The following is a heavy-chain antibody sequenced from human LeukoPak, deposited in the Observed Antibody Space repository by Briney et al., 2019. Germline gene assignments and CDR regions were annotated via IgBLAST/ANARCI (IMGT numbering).Heavy chain of an antibody. CDR2: ISGSGGLT. V-gene: IGHV3-23*01. CDR1: GFTFSSCA. J-gene: IGHJ6*02. CDR3: AKDNGYYSYYGMDV. D-gene: IGHD2-8*01. Sequence: GGSLRLSCAASGFTFSSCAMSWVRQAPGKGLEWVSAISGSGGLTYYADSVKGRFTISRDNSKNTLYLQMNSLRAEDTAVYYCAKDNGYYSYYGMDVWGQGTTVTVSS.